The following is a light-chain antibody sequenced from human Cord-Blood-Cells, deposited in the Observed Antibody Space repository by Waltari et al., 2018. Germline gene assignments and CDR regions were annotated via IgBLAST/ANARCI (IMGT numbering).Light chain of an antibody. CDR2: GKN. CDR3: NSRDSSGNHYV. Sequence: SSELTQDPAVSVALGQTDRITCQGGRLRSYYASWYQQKPGQAPVLVIYGKNNRPSGIPDRFSVSSSGNTASLTITGAQAEDEADYYCNSRDSSGNHYVFGTGTKVTVL. V-gene: IGLV3-19*01. CDR1: RLRSYY. J-gene: IGLJ1*01.